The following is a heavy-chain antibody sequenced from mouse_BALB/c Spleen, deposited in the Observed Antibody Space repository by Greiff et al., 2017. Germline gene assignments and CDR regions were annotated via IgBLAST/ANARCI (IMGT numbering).Heavy chain of an antibody. D-gene: IGHD2-2*01. CDR2: INPGSGGT. J-gene: IGHJ2*01. CDR3: ARPSGGYEDY. CDR1: GYAFTNYL. V-gene: IGHV1-54*01. Sequence: VQLQQSGAELVRPGTSVKVSCKASGYAFTNYLIEWVKQRPGQGLEWIGVINPGSGGTNYNEKFKGKATLTADKSSSTAYMQLSSLTSDDSAVYFCARPSGGYEDYWGQGTTLTVSS.